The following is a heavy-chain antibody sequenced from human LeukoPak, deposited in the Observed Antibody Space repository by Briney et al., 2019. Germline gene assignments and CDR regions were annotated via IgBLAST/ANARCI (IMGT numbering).Heavy chain of an antibody. V-gene: IGHV3-21*01. J-gene: IGHJ4*02. CDR2: ISSSSSYI. Sequence: GGSLRLSCAASGFTFSSYSMNWVRQAPGKGLEWVSSISSSSSYIYYADSVKGRFTISRDNAKNSLYLQMNSLRAEDTAVYYSARDRHLLRYFDWLRTGDYWGQGTLVTVSS. CDR1: GFTFSSYS. D-gene: IGHD3-9*01. CDR3: ARDRHLLRYFDWLRTGDY.